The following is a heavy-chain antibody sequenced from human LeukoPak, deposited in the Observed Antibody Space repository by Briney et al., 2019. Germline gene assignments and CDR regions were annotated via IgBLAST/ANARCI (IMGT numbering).Heavy chain of an antibody. CDR2: IWYDGSNK. J-gene: IGHJ4*02. CDR3: ERDPISAVRFDY. V-gene: IGHV3-33*01. D-gene: IGHD6-13*01. Sequence: GRSLGLSCAASGSTFTSYGMHWVRQAPGKGLEWVAVIWYDGSNKYYADSVKGRFTISRDNSKNTLYLQMNSLRAEDTAVYYCERDPISAVRFDYWGQGTLVTVSS. CDR1: GSTFTSYG.